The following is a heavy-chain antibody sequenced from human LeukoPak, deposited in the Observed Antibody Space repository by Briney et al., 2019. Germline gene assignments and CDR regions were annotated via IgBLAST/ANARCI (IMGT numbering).Heavy chain of an antibody. Sequence: ASVKVSCKASGYTFTGYYMHWVRQAPGQGLEWMGWINPNSGGTNYAQKFQGWVTMTRDTSISTAYMELSRLGSDDTAVYYCARDGYCSGGSCYHHFDYWGQGTLVTVSS. J-gene: IGHJ4*02. CDR1: GYTFTGYY. V-gene: IGHV1-2*04. CDR3: ARDGYCSGGSCYHHFDY. D-gene: IGHD2-15*01. CDR2: INPNSGGT.